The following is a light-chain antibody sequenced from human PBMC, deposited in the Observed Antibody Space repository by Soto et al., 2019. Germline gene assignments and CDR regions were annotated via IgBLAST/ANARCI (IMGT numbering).Light chain of an antibody. J-gene: IGKJ5*01. CDR3: QQLNSYPT. V-gene: IGKV1-9*01. CDR1: QGISSY. CDR2: AAS. Sequence: IHLTHSPSSLSASLLDRFTINFRASQGISSYLAWYQQKPGKAPKLLIYAASTLQSGVPSRFSGSGSGTDFTLTISSLQPEDFATYYCQQLNSYPTFGQGTRLEIK.